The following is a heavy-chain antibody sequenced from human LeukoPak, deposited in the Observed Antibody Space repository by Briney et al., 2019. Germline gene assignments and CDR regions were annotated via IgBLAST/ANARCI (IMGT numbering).Heavy chain of an antibody. Sequence: SETLSLTCTVSGGSISSYYWSWIRQPPGKGLEWIGYIYYSGSTNYNPSLKSRVTISVDTSKNQFSLKLSSVTAADTAVYYCTRGADYYYYGMDVWGQGTTVTVSS. J-gene: IGHJ6*02. V-gene: IGHV4-59*08. CDR1: GGSISSYY. CDR2: IYYSGST. CDR3: TRGADYYYYGMDV.